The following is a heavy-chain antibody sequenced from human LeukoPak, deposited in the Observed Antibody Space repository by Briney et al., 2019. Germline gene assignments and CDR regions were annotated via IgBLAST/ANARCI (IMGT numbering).Heavy chain of an antibody. CDR2: INPNSGGT. CDR3: ARPYCSSTSCYIGNWFDP. J-gene: IGHJ5*02. CDR1: GYTFTSYY. V-gene: IGHV1-2*02. D-gene: IGHD2-2*02. Sequence: ASVKVSCKASGYTFTSYYMHWVRQAPGQGLEWMGWINPNSGGTNYAQKFQGRVTMTRDTSISTAYMELSRLRSDDTAVYYCARPYCSSTSCYIGNWFDPWGQGTLVTVSS.